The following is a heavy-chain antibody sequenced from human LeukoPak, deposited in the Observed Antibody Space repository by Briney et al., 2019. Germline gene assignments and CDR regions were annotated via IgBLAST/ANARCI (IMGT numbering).Heavy chain of an antibody. J-gene: IGHJ4*02. CDR2: IYYSGST. CDR3: AIDGRGVIREAGIG. CDR1: GGSISSSSYY. V-gene: IGHV4-39*01. Sequence: SETLSLTCTVSGGSISSSSYYWGWIRQPPGKGLEWIGSIYYSGSTYYNPSLKSRVTISVDTSKNQFSLKLSSVTAADTAVYYCAIDGRGVIREAGIGWGQGNPVTVSS. D-gene: IGHD1-14*01.